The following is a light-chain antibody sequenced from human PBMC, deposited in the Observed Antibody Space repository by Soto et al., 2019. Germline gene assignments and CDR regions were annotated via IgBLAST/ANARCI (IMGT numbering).Light chain of an antibody. Sequence: QSVLTQPASVSGSPGQSITISCTGTSSDVGAYKYVSWYQQHPGKAPKLMIYDVNIRPSGVSNRFSGSKSGNTASLTISGLQAEDEADYYCTSWTTSTTMKFGGGTKLTVL. CDR2: DVN. J-gene: IGLJ2*01. CDR1: SSDVGAYKY. CDR3: TSWTTSTTMK. V-gene: IGLV2-14*01.